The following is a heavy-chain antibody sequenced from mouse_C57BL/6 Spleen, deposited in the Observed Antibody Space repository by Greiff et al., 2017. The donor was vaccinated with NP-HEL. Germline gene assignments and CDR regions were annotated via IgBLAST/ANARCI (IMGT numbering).Heavy chain of an antibody. CDR3: ARRGSSYGDAMDY. Sequence: VQLQQSGPELVKPGASVKISCKASGYSFTSYYIHWVKQRPGQGLEWIGWIYPGSGNTKYNEKFKGKATLTADTTSSTAYMQLSSLTSEDSAVYYCARRGSSYGDAMDYWGQGTSVTVSS. V-gene: IGHV1-66*01. J-gene: IGHJ4*01. CDR1: GYSFTSYY. CDR2: IYPGSGNT. D-gene: IGHD1-1*01.